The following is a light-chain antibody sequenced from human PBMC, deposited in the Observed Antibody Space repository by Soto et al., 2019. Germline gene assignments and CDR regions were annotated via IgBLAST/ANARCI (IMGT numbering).Light chain of an antibody. CDR1: QSVSSSY. V-gene: IGKV3-20*01. J-gene: IGKJ5*01. CDR3: QQYGSSPTIS. Sequence: EIVLTQSPATLSLSPGERATLSCRASQSVSSSYLAWYQKKPGQDPRLLIYGASSRATGIPDRFSGSGSGTDFNLTISRLETEDFAVYYCQQYGSSPTISFGQG. CDR2: GAS.